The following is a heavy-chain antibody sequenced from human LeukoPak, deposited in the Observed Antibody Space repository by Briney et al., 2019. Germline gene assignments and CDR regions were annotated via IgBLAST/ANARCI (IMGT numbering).Heavy chain of an antibody. CDR3: ASLDGGWELGAFDI. D-gene: IGHD1-26*01. Sequence: SSETLSLTCTVSGGSISSYYWSWIRQPPGKGLEWIGYIYYSGSTNYNPSLKSRVTISVDTSKNQFSLKLSSVTAADTAVYHCASLDGGWELGAFDIWGQGTMVTVSS. J-gene: IGHJ3*02. CDR1: GGSISSYY. CDR2: IYYSGST. V-gene: IGHV4-59*08.